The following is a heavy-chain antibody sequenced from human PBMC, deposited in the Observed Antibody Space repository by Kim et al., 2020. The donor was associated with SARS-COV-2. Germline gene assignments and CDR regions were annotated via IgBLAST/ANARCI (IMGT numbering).Heavy chain of an antibody. CDR2: ISSSSSTI. CDR1: GFTFSSYS. D-gene: IGHD3-3*01. Sequence: GGSMRLSCAASGFTFSSYSMNWVRQAPGKGLEWVSYISSSSSTIYYADSVKGRFTISRDNAMNSLYLQMNSLRDEDTAVYYCARESITIFGVVDDAFDIWGQGTMVTVSS. CDR3: ARESITIFGVVDDAFDI. V-gene: IGHV3-48*02. J-gene: IGHJ3*02.